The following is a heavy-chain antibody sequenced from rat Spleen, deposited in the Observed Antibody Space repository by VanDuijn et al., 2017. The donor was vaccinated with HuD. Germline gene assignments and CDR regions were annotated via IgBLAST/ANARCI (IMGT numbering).Heavy chain of an antibody. CDR3: ARHLREASGVMDV. V-gene: IGHV2-1*01. Sequence: QVQLKESGPGLVQPSQTLSLTCTVSGFSLTSNSVSWVRQPPGKGLEWMGAIWSGGGTDYNSALKSRLSISRDTSKSQVFLKMNSLQTEDTGTYYCARHLREASGVMDVWGQGVSVIVSS. CDR1: GFSLTSNS. J-gene: IGHJ4*01. D-gene: IGHD4-3*01. CDR2: IWSGGGT.